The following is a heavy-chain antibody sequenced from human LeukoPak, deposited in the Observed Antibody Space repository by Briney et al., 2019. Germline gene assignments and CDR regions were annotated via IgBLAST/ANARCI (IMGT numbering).Heavy chain of an antibody. J-gene: IGHJ4*02. CDR1: GYTFTAYY. D-gene: IGHD1-26*01. Sequence: GASVKVSCKASGYTFTAYYMHWVRQAPGQGLEWMGIVNPNGGSTTYAQKFQDRVTMTRDTSTSTVYMQLSSLRSEDTAVYYCARQRRVGATGSWGQGTLVTVSS. CDR2: VNPNGGST. CDR3: ARQRRVGATGS. V-gene: IGHV1-46*01.